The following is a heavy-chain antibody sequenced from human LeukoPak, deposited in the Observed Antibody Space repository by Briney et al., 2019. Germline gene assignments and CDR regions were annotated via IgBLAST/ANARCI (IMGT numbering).Heavy chain of an antibody. CDR3: ASIVGATIEPFDY. CDR2: IVVGSGNT. Sequence: ASVTVSCTASGFTFTSSAVQWVRQARGQRLEWIGWIVVGSGNTNYAQKFQGRVTMTRDTSTSTAYMELSSLRSEDTAVYYCASIVGATIEPFDYWGQGTLVTVSS. CDR1: GFTFTSSA. V-gene: IGHV1-58*01. D-gene: IGHD1-26*01. J-gene: IGHJ4*02.